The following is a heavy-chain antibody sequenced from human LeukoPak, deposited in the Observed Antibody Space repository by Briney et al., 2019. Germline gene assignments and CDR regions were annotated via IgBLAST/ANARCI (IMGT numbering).Heavy chain of an antibody. CDR1: GGTFSTYV. D-gene: IGHD2-15*01. Sequence: GASVKASCKASGGTFSTYVISWVRQAPGQGLEWMGGIIPVFGTANYAGKFQDRVTITADKSTSTAYMELSSLRSEDTAMYYCAINQAGYCGGGSCYRHEFYYMDVWGKGTSVTVSS. CDR3: AINQAGYCGGGSCYRHEFYYMDV. J-gene: IGHJ6*03. CDR2: IIPVFGTA. V-gene: IGHV1-69*06.